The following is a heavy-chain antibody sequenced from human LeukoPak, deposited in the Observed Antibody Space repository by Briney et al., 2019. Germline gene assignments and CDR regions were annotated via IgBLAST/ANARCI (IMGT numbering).Heavy chain of an antibody. CDR3: ARGGITMVRGVGYYYYMDV. Sequence: PSETLSLTCAVYGGSFSGYYWSWIRQPPGKGLKWIGEINHSGSTNYNPSLKSRVTISVDTSKNQFSLKLSSVTAADTAVYYCARGGITMVRGVGYYYYMDVWGKGTTVTVSS. CDR2: INHSGST. V-gene: IGHV4-34*01. CDR1: GGSFSGYY. J-gene: IGHJ6*03. D-gene: IGHD3-10*01.